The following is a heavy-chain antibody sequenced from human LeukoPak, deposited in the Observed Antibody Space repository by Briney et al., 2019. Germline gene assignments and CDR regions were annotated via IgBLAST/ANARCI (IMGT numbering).Heavy chain of an antibody. D-gene: IGHD6-13*01. CDR1: GGTFSSYA. J-gene: IGHJ6*02. Sequence: SVKVSCKASGGTFSSYAISWVRQAPGQGLEWMGGIIPIFGTANYAQKFQGRVMITADESTSTAYMELSSLRSEDTAVYYCARDRIAAAGTSYYYYGMDVWGQGTTVTVSS. CDR3: ARDRIAAAGTSYYYYGMDV. V-gene: IGHV1-69*13. CDR2: IIPIFGTA.